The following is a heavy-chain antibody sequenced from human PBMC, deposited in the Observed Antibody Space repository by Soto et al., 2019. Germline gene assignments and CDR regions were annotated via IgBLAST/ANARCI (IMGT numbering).Heavy chain of an antibody. CDR2: VTANGGST. Sequence: PGGSLRLSCAATGFTFSVYAMTWFRQAPGKGLEWVSAVTANGGSTYSADSVKGRFTISRDNSKNTLFLQMNSLRAEDTAVYYCASLGVGDWANYYYYYGMDVWGQGTTVTVSS. CDR3: ASLGVGDWANYYYYYGMDV. CDR1: GFTFSVYA. D-gene: IGHD2-21*02. J-gene: IGHJ6*02. V-gene: IGHV3-23*01.